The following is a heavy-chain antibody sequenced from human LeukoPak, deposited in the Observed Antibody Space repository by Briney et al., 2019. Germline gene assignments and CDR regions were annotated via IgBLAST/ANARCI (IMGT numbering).Heavy chain of an antibody. J-gene: IGHJ4*02. Sequence: GGSLRLSCTASGFTFGDYAVSWVRQAPGKGLEWVGFIRSKAYGRTTEYAASVKVKFTISRDDSKSIAYLQMNSLKTEDSAVYYCSRYWGLGTQRGSDYWGQGTLVTVSS. CDR1: GFTFGDYA. V-gene: IGHV3-49*04. CDR3: SRYWGLGTQRGSDY. CDR2: IRSKAYGRTT. D-gene: IGHD3-16*01.